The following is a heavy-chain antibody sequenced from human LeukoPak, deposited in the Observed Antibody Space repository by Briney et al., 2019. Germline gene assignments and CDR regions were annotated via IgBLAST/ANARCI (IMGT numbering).Heavy chain of an antibody. V-gene: IGHV4-59*12. CDR1: GGSISNYY. D-gene: IGHD3-16*02. CDR2: IYYSGST. Sequence: SETLSLTCTVSGGSISNYYWSWIRRPPGKGLEWIGYIYYSGSTNYNPSLKSRVTISVDTSKNQFSLKLSSVTAADTAVYYCARFYDYVWGSYRSPAYDAFDIWGQGTMVTVSS. J-gene: IGHJ3*02. CDR3: ARFYDYVWGSYRSPAYDAFDI.